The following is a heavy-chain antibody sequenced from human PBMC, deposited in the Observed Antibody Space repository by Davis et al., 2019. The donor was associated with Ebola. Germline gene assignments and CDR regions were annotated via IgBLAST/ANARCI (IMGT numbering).Heavy chain of an antibody. V-gene: IGHV1-69*10. J-gene: IGHJ4*02. D-gene: IGHD2-2*02. CDR2: IIPILGIA. Sequence: SVKVSCKASGGTFSSYAISWVRQAPGQGLEWMGGIIPILGIANYAQKFQGRVTITADESTSTAYMELSSLRSEDTAVYYCARASNTLRRGFSYFDYWGQGTLVTVSS. CDR3: ARASNTLRRGFSYFDY. CDR1: GGTFSSYA.